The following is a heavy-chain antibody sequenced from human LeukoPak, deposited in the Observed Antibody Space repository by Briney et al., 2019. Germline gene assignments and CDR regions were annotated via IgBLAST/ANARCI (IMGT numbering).Heavy chain of an antibody. V-gene: IGHV3-9*01. D-gene: IGHD3-16*02. Sequence: GGSLRLSCAASGFTFDDYAMHWVRQAPGKGLEWVSGISWNSGSIGYADSVKGRFTIPRDNAKNSLYLQMNSLRAEDTAVYYCVRFAEVWGSYRRFDYWGQGTLVTVSS. CDR1: GFTFDDYA. CDR2: ISWNSGSI. J-gene: IGHJ4*02. CDR3: VRFAEVWGSYRRFDY.